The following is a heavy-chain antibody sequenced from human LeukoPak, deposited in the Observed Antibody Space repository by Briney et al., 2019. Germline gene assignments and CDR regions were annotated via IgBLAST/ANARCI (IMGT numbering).Heavy chain of an antibody. CDR3: ARLRSITMIVVPPDY. CDR2: ISWNSGSI. V-gene: IGHV3-9*01. Sequence: GGSLRLSCAASGFTFDDYAMHWVRQAPGKGLEWVSGISWNSGSIGYADSVKGRFTISRDNAKNSLYLQMNSLRAEDTAVYYCARLRSITMIVVPPDYWGQGTLVTVSS. CDR1: GFTFDDYA. J-gene: IGHJ4*02. D-gene: IGHD3-22*01.